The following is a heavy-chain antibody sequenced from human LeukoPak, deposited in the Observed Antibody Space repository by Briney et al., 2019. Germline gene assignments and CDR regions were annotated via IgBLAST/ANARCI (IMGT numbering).Heavy chain of an antibody. D-gene: IGHD1-26*01. CDR2: ISGSGGST. CDR3: AKDPNTYSGSYLNAFDI. J-gene: IGHJ3*02. V-gene: IGHV3-23*01. Sequence: TGGSLRLSCAASGFIFSSYAMSWVRQAPGKGLEWVSAISGSGGSTYYADSVKGRFTISRDNSKNTLYLQMNSLRAEDMAVYYCAKDPNTYSGSYLNAFDIWGQGTMVTVSS. CDR1: GFIFSSYA.